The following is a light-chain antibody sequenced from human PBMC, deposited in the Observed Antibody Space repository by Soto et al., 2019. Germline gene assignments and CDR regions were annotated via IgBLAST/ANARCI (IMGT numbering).Light chain of an antibody. CDR2: GAS. V-gene: IGKV3-20*01. J-gene: IGKJ4*02. Sequence: EIVLTQSPGTLSLSPGERATLSCRASQSVSSSYLAWYQQKPGQAPRVLIYGASSRATGIPERFSGSGSGTDFTITISRLEHEDVAVYYCQQYGTSPTFGGGTKVEIK. CDR1: QSVSSSY. CDR3: QQYGTSPT.